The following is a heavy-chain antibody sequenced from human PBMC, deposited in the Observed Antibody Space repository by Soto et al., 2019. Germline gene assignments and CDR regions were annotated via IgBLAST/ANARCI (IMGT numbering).Heavy chain of an antibody. CDR2: MNPNSGNT. V-gene: IGHV1-8*01. CDR3: ASQSIAARQDYYYMDV. D-gene: IGHD6-6*01. J-gene: IGHJ6*03. CDR1: GYTFTSYD. Sequence: GTSVKVSCKASGYTFTSYDINWVRQATGQGLEWMGWMNPNSGNTGYAQKFQGRVTMTRNTSISTAYMELSSLRSEDTAVYYCASQSIAARQDYYYMDVWGKGTTVTVSS.